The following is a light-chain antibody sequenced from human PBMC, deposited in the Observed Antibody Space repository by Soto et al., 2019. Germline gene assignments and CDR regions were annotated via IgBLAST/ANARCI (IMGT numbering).Light chain of an antibody. CDR3: SSYTSSSTLVV. Sequence: QSALTQPASVSGSPGQSITISCTGTSSDVGGYNYVSWYQQHPGKAPKLMMYDVSNRPSGVSNRFSGSKSGNTASLPISGLQAEDEADYYCSSYTSSSTLVVFGGGTKLTVL. V-gene: IGLV2-14*01. CDR1: SSDVGGYNY. CDR2: DVS. J-gene: IGLJ2*01.